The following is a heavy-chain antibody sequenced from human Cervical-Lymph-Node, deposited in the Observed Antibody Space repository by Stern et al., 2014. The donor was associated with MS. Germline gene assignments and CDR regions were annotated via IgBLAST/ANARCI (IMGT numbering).Heavy chain of an antibody. J-gene: IGHJ6*02. D-gene: IGHD2-15*01. CDR2: ISGYNGKT. V-gene: IGHV1-18*01. Sequence: VQLVESGPEVKKPGASVKVSCKASHYTFTSYGISWVRQAPGQGLEWMGLISGYNGKTKDAQKFQDRVTMTTDTSTNTAYMEMRSLRADDTAVYYCARGIGIGLGAMDVWGQGTTVTVS. CDR1: HYTFTSYG. CDR3: ARGIGIGLGAMDV.